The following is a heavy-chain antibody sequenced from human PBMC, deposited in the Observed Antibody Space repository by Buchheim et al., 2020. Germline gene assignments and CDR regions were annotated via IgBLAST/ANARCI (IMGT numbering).Heavy chain of an antibody. CDR1: GFTFSSDA. CDR3: ARGRSDGNSIFDN. Sequence: EVQLLESGGDLVQPGGSLRLSCATSGFTFSSDAMSWVRQAPGKGLEWVSRISAGSGAGTYYADSVKGRFTISSDNSMDTLYLQMNSLRAEDTAVYYCARGRSDGNSIFDNWGQGTL. V-gene: IGHV3-23*01. D-gene: IGHD2-15*01. J-gene: IGHJ4*02. CDR2: ISAGSGAGT.